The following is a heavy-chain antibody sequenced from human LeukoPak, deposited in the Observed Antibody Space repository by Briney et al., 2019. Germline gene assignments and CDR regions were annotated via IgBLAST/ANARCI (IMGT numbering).Heavy chain of an antibody. CDR1: GGTFSSYT. V-gene: IGHV1-69*06. J-gene: IGHJ6*04. CDR2: IIPLFGTP. D-gene: IGHD2-15*01. Sequence: ASVKVSCKASGGTFSSYTISWVRQAPGQGLEWMGGIIPLFGTPDYAQKFQDRLTITADKSTSTAYMELSSLRSEDAAVYYCASATLRCSGGSCYEMDVWGKGTTVTVSS. CDR3: ASATLRCSGGSCYEMDV.